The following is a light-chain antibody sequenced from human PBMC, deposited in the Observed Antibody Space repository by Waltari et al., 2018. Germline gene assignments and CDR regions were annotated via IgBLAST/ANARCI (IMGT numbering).Light chain of an antibody. J-gene: IGKJ4*01. CDR3: QQYYTTLT. V-gene: IGKV4-1*01. CDR1: QSVLYRSNNKNL. Sequence: DIVMTQSPDSLAVSLGERATINCKSSQSVLYRSNNKNLLAWSQQKPGQPPKLLINWASTRESGVPDRFGGSGSGTNFTLTISSLQAEDVAVYYCQQYYTTLTFGGGTKVEIK. CDR2: WAS.